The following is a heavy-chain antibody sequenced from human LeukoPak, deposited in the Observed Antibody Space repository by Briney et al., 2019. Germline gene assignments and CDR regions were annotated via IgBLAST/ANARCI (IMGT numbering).Heavy chain of an antibody. Sequence: SETLSLTCTVSGGSISSSSYYWGWIRQPPGKGLEWIGSIYYSGSTYYNPSLKSRVTISVDTSKNQFSLKLSSVTAADTAVHYCAREKQLRRGNWFDPWGQGTLVTVSS. CDR3: AREKQLRRGNWFDP. CDR1: GGSISSSSYY. V-gene: IGHV4-39*07. J-gene: IGHJ5*02. CDR2: IYYSGST. D-gene: IGHD6-6*01.